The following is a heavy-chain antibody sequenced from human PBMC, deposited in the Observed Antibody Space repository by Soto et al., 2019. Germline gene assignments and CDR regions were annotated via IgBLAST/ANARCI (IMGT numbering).Heavy chain of an antibody. CDR3: AKYSGRYPVYNGQSL. CDR1: GFPFSTSA. J-gene: IGHJ6*02. V-gene: IGHV3-23*01. CDR2: ISASSDAA. Sequence: EVQLLESGGGLVQPGGSLRLSCAASGFPFSTSAMNWVRQAPGKGLEWVSIISASSDAAYYAESVKGRFASSRDNSKNTLYLRMNSLRAEDTAVYYCAKYSGRYPVYNGQSLWGQGTTVTVS. D-gene: IGHD1-26*01.